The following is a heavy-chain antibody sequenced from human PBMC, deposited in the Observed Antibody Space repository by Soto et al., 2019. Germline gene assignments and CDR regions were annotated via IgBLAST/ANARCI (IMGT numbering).Heavy chain of an antibody. CDR3: ARHFSPNPEGFDP. CDR2: IYYSGST. V-gene: IGHV4-39*01. Sequence: SETLSLTCTVSGDSISSSTYYWGWIRQPPGKGLEWIGSIYYSGSTDNNPSLKSRVTISVDTSKNQFSLKLTSVTAADTAVYYCARHFSPNPEGFDPWGQGTLVTVSS. J-gene: IGHJ5*02. CDR1: GDSISSSTYY. D-gene: IGHD7-27*01.